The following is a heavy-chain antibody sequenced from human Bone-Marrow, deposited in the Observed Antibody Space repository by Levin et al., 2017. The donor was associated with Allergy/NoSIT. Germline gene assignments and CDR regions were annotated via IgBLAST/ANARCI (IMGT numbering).Heavy chain of an antibody. CDR1: GFTFSNYG. CDR3: GKCTEGPLRYDS. Sequence: GGSLRLSCVASGFTFSNYGMTWVRQLPGKGLEWVAGIVESGGSVSYADSVTGRFTIPRDNSKNILYLQLDSLRVDDTAMYYWGKCTEGPLRYDSWGQGTLVSVCS. J-gene: IGHJ5*01. V-gene: IGHV3-23*01. CDR2: IVESGGSV. D-gene: IGHD2-15*01.